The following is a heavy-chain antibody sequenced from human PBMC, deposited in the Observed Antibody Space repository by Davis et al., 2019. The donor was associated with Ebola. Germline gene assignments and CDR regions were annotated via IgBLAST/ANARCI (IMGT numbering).Heavy chain of an antibody. CDR3: ARQTGYYDILTGYYIGYFDY. CDR1: GGSFSGYY. CDR2: INHSGST. D-gene: IGHD3-9*01. Sequence: MPSETLSLTCAVYGGSFSGYYWSWIRQPPGKGLEWIGEINHSGSTNYNPSLKSRVTISVDTSKNQFSLKLSSVTAADTAVYYCARQTGYYDILTGYYIGYFDYWGQGTLVTVSS. J-gene: IGHJ4*02. V-gene: IGHV4-34*01.